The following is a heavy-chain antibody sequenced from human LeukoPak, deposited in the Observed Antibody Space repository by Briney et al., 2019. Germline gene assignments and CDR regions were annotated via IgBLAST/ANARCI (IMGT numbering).Heavy chain of an antibody. D-gene: IGHD2-21*02. Sequence: ASVKVSCKTSEYTFTGYYMHWVRQAPGQGLEWMEWITPNSGGTNYAQKFQGRVTMTSDTSISTAYMELSRLRSDDTAVYYCARGKTTVYCGGDCYALDYWGQGSLVTVSS. CDR3: ARGKTTVYCGGDCYALDY. J-gene: IGHJ4*02. V-gene: IGHV1-2*02. CDR2: ITPNSGGT. CDR1: EYTFTGYY.